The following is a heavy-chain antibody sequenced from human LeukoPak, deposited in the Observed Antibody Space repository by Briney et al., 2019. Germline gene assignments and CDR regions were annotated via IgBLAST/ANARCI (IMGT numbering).Heavy chain of an antibody. Sequence: GESLKISCKGSGYSFTSYWIGWVRQMPGKGLERMGIIYPGDSDTRYSPSFQGQVTISADKSISTAYLQWSSLKASDTAMYYCARRVSMNYYYYGMDVWGQGTTVTVSS. CDR2: IYPGDSDT. D-gene: IGHD3-22*01. CDR1: GYSFTSYW. J-gene: IGHJ6*02. CDR3: ARRVSMNYYYYGMDV. V-gene: IGHV5-51*01.